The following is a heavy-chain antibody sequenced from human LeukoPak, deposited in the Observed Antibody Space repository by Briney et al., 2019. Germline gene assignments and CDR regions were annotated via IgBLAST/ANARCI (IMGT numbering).Heavy chain of an antibody. CDR3: ARVWVYNGCIDY. D-gene: IGHD3-10*01. J-gene: IGHJ4*02. V-gene: IGHV4-39*07. CDR1: GGSISSSSYY. Sequence: PSETLSLTCTVSGGSISSSSYYWGWIRQPPGKGLEWIGSIYYSGSTYYNPSLKSRVTISVDKSKNQFSLKVSSVTAADTAVYYCARVWVYNGCIDYWGQGTLVTVSS. CDR2: IYYSGST.